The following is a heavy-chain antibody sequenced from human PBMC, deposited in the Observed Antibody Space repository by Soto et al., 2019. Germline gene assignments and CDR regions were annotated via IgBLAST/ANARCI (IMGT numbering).Heavy chain of an antibody. CDR2: IIPILGIA. CDR3: ARVPYCISNSFNADIVAAQTRTFDI. V-gene: IGHV1-69*02. Sequence: ASVKVSCKASGGTFSSYTISWVRQAPGQGLEWMGRIIPILGIANYAQKFQGRVTITADKSTSTAYMELSSLRSEDTAVYYCARVPYCISNSFNADIVAAQTRTFDIWGQWTMVTGSS. CDR1: GGTFSSYT. D-gene: IGHD2-2*01. J-gene: IGHJ3*02.